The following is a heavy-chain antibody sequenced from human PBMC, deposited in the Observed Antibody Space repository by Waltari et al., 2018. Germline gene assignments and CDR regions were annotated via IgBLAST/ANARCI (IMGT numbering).Heavy chain of an antibody. D-gene: IGHD2-15*01. CDR1: ADSMSSADW. CDR3: ARDRGRGIYLDS. V-gene: IGHV4-4*02. CDR2: IQRRGRT. J-gene: IGHJ4*02. Sequence: QMQLQESGPGLVKPSGTLSVTCTVSADSMSSADWWSWVRQSPEKGLEWIGQIQRRGRTPYNPSFESRVSISIDTSNNQFSLKVTSTTAADTAVYYCARDRGRGIYLDSWGRGTLVTVSA.